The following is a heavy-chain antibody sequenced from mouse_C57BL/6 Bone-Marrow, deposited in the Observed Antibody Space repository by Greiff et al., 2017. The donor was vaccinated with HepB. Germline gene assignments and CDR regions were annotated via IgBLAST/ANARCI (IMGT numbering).Heavy chain of an antibody. CDR3: AREVTTVGYYYAMDY. Sequence: VKLVESGAELVKPGASVKLSCKASGYTFTEYTIHWVKQRSGQGLEWIGWFYPGSGSIKYNEKFKDKATLTADKSSSTVYMELSRLTSEDSAVYFCAREVTTVGYYYAMDYWVQGTSVTVSS. CDR1: GYTFTEYT. D-gene: IGHD2-2*01. V-gene: IGHV1-62-2*01. J-gene: IGHJ4*01. CDR2: FYPGSGSI.